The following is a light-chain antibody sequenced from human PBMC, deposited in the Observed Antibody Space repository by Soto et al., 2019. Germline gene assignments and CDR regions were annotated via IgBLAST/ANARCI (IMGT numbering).Light chain of an antibody. CDR2: GAS. CDR3: QQYGSSPLT. J-gene: IGKJ4*01. V-gene: IGKV3-20*01. Sequence: EIVLTQSPGTLSLSPGEGATLSCMASQSVMSRYIAWYQQRPGQAPRLLIYGASNRATGSPDRISGSGSGTEFTLTISRLEPEDFAVYYCQQYGSSPLTFGGGTKVDIK. CDR1: QSVMSRY.